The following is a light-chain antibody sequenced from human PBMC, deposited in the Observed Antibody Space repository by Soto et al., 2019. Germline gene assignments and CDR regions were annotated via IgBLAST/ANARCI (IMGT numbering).Light chain of an antibody. CDR3: QQYNSFPYT. Sequence: DIQMTQSPSTLSASVGDRVTITCRASQSITNWLAWYQQKPGKAPKLLIYKASSLESGVPSRFSGSGSGTEFTLTISSLQPDDFATYYCQQYNSFPYTFGQGTKLEIK. J-gene: IGKJ2*01. CDR1: QSITNW. V-gene: IGKV1-5*03. CDR2: KAS.